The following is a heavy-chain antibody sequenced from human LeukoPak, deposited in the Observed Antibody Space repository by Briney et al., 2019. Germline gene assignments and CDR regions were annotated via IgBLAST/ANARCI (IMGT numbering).Heavy chain of an antibody. CDR3: ARAPITADWFDP. Sequence: SETLSLTCTVSGGSISSGSYYWSWIRQPAGKGLEWIGRIYTSGSTNYNPSLKSRVTISVDTSKNQFSLKLTSVTAAETAVYYCARAPITADWFDPWGQGTLVTVSS. V-gene: IGHV4-61*02. CDR1: GGSISSGSYY. CDR2: IYTSGST. J-gene: IGHJ5*02.